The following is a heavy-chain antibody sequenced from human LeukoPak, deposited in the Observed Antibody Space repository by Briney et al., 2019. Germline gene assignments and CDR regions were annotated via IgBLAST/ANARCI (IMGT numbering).Heavy chain of an antibody. CDR3: ARDFNWGFDY. D-gene: IGHD7-27*01. CDR1: GFSFPNVY. J-gene: IGHJ4*02. CDR2: IRQEGRDT. Sequence: PGGSLRLSCAASGFSFPNVYMTWVRQAPGKGLEWVAYIRQEGRDTYYADSVKGRFSISRDDSKYTVNLEMNSLRTEDMALYYCARDFNWGFDYWGQGTLVSVSS. V-gene: IGHV3-30*02.